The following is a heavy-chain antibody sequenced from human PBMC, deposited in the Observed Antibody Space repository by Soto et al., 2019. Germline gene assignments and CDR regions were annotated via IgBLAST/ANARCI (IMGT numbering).Heavy chain of an antibody. CDR1: GSTFTSFY. V-gene: IGHV1-46*01. Sequence: QLQLVQSGAEVKRPGASVRVSCKSSGSTFTSFYIHWVRQAPGQGLEWMGIINPSGGITNFAKRFQGRVTMPRDMPSNTHYMELSRLKSDATAVYYCASSPAFSSSWYGIPPDPSHGMDVLAQGTTVPVS. D-gene: IGHD6-13*01. J-gene: IGHJ6*02. CDR2: INPSGGIT. CDR3: ASSPAFSSSWYGIPPDPSHGMDV.